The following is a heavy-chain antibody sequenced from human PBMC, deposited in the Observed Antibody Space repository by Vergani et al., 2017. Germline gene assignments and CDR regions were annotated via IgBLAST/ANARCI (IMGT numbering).Heavy chain of an antibody. CDR3: ARETTVTTKRNYYYGMDV. J-gene: IGHJ6*02. V-gene: IGHV3-21*04. CDR2: ISSSSSYI. D-gene: IGHD4-17*01. CDR1: GGSISSSS. Sequence: LQLQESGPGLVKPSEPLSLTCTVSGGSISSSSYYWGWLRQAPGKGLEWVSSISSSSSYIYYADSVKGRFTISRDNAKNSLYLQMNSLRAEDTAVYYCARETTVTTKRNYYYGMDVWGQGTTVTVSS.